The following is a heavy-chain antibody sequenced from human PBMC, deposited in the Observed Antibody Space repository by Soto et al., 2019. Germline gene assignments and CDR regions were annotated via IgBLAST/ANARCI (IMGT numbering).Heavy chain of an antibody. CDR2: TYYRSKWYN. CDR1: GESVCSNSAA. D-gene: IGHD3-22*01. Sequence: SQTLSLTCAISGESVCSNSAAWNWIRQSPSRGLEWLGRTYYRSKWYNDYAVSVKSRITINPDTSKNQFSLQLNSVTPEDTAVYYCARDHGYYYDSSGPAAFDIWGQGTMVTVSS. V-gene: IGHV6-1*01. J-gene: IGHJ3*02. CDR3: ARDHGYYYDSSGPAAFDI.